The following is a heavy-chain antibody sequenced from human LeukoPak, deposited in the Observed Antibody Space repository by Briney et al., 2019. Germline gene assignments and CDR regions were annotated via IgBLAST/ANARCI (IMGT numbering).Heavy chain of an antibody. Sequence: GGSLRLSCLASGLTFSSSYMSWVRQAPGKGLDWVSVIYSGDSTYYADSVKGRFTISRDNSKNTLYLQMNSLRADDTAVYYCAGGLRPCSGWRRGTLVTVSS. CDR3: AGGLRPCSG. CDR1: GLTFSSSY. D-gene: IGHD6-25*01. V-gene: IGHV3-66*01. J-gene: IGHJ4*02. CDR2: IYSGDST.